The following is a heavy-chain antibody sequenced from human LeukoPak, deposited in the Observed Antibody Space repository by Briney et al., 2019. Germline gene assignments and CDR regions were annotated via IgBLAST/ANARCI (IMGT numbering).Heavy chain of an antibody. CDR1: GFTFSGYA. CDR2: ISYDGIKK. Sequence: PGGSLRLSCAASGFTFSGYAMYWVRQAPGKGLEWVADISYDGIKKYYADSVKGRITISRDNSNSTLYVQMSSLRAEDTAMYYCARDEAAAGTIWFDPRGQGTLVTVSS. D-gene: IGHD6-13*01. V-gene: IGHV3-30-3*01. J-gene: IGHJ5*02. CDR3: ARDEAAAGTIWFDP.